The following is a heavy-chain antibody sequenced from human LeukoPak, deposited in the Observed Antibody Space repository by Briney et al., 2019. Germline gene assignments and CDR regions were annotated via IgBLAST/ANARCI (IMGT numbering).Heavy chain of an antibody. J-gene: IGHJ3*02. Sequence: PSETLSLTCAVSGGSISSNNWWSWVRQPPGKGLEWIGEIYHSGSTNYNPSLKSRVTISVDRSKNQFSLKLSFVTAADTAVYYCARAGDLIVVAMGAFDIWGQGTMVTVSS. V-gene: IGHV4-4*02. D-gene: IGHD2-15*01. CDR3: ARAGDLIVVAMGAFDI. CDR2: IYHSGST. CDR1: GGSISSNNW.